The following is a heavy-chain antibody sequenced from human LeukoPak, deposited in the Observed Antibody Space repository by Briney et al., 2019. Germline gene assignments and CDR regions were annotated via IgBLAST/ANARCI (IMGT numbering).Heavy chain of an antibody. D-gene: IGHD6-13*01. V-gene: IGHV4-34*01. Sequence: SETLSLTCAVYGGSFSGYYWSWIRQPPGKGLEWIGEISHSGSTNYNPSLKSRVTVSVDTSKNQFSLKLSSVTAADTAVYYCARRPLHKNFDSSSRKRGNSGFDYWGQGTLVTVSS. CDR3: ARRPLHKNFDSSSRKRGNSGFDY. CDR2: ISHSGST. CDR1: GGSFSGYY. J-gene: IGHJ4*02.